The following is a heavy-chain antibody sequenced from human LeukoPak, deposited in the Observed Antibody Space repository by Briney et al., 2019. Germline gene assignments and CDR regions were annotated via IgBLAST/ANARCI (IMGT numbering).Heavy chain of an antibody. Sequence: GGSLRLSCAASGFTFSSYAMSWVRQAPGKGLEWVSAISGSGGGTYYADSVKGRFTISRDNSKNTLYLQMNSLRAEDTAVYYCAKDQAIVGATTFDYWGQGTLVTVSS. D-gene: IGHD1-26*01. V-gene: IGHV3-23*01. CDR2: ISGSGGGT. J-gene: IGHJ4*02. CDR1: GFTFSSYA. CDR3: AKDQAIVGATTFDY.